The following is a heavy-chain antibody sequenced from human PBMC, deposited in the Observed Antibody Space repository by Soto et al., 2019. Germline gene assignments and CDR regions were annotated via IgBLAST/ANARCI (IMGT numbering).Heavy chain of an antibody. CDR2: ISYDSTKT. D-gene: IGHD1-26*01. V-gene: IGHV3-30*03. CDR1: GFTFNSYG. CDR3: ARTRSAWSDFHYYSLDV. J-gene: IGHJ6*02. Sequence: QVQRVESGGGVVQPGRSLRLSCAASGFTFNSYGMHWVRQVPGNGLEWVAFISYDSTKTYYADSVKGRFTISRDNSNSALYVQMNSLTGEDTAVYYCARTRSAWSDFHYYSLDVWGQGTTVTVSS.